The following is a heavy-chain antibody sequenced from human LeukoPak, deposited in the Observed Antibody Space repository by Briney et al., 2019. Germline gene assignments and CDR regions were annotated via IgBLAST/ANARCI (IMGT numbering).Heavy chain of an antibody. CDR3: ARDASDIVATNRAFDI. CDR2: IYHSGST. CDR1: GGSISSYY. Sequence: SETLSLTCTVSGGSISSYYWSWIRQPPGKGLEWIGYIYHSGSTYYNPSLKSRVTISVDRSKNQFSLKLSSVTAADTAVYYCARDASDIVATNRAFDIWGQGTMVTVSS. D-gene: IGHD5-12*01. J-gene: IGHJ3*02. V-gene: IGHV4-59*12.